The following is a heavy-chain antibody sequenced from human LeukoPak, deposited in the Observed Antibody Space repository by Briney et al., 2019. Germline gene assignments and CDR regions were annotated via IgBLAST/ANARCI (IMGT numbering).Heavy chain of an antibody. CDR3: ARHSILKSSSLVLNWFDP. CDR1: GGSFSGYY. Sequence: SETLSLACAVYGGSFSGYYWSWIRQPPGKGLEWIGEINHSGSTNYNPSLKSRVTISVDTSKNQFSLKLSSVTAADTAVYYCARHSILKSSSLVLNWFDPWGQGTLVTVSS. D-gene: IGHD6-13*01. CDR2: INHSGST. V-gene: IGHV4-34*01. J-gene: IGHJ5*02.